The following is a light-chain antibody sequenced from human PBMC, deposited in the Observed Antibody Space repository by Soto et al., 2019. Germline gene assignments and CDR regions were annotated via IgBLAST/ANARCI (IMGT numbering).Light chain of an antibody. CDR1: QIVTSSY. V-gene: IGKV3-20*01. Sequence: IVGSQSAGTLSLSPGYGSPPSGRGSQIVTSSYLAWWQQKPGQAPRLLIYGESSRATGIPDRFSGSGSGTDFTLTISRLEPEDFAVYYCQHYGKSPWTFGQGTKVDIK. J-gene: IGKJ1*01. CDR3: QHYGKSPWT. CDR2: GES.